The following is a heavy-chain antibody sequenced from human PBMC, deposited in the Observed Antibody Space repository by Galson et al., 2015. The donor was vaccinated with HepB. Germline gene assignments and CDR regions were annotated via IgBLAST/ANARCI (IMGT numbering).Heavy chain of an antibody. J-gene: IGHJ6*03. Sequence: SLRLSCAASGLTFSSYAMSWVRQAPGKGLEWVSAISGSGGSTYYADSVKGRFTISRDNSKNTLYLQMNSLRAEDTAVYYCARRGNSYYYIDVWGKGTTVTVSS. V-gene: IGHV3-23*01. CDR3: ARRGNSYYYIDV. CDR1: GLTFSSYA. CDR2: ISGSGGST.